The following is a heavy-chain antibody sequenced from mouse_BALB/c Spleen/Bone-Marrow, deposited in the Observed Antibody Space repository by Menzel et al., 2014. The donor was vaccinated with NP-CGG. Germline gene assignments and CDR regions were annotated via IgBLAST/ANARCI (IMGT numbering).Heavy chain of an antibody. Sequence: EVQGVESGGGLVQPGGSRKLSCAASGFTFSSFGMHWVRQAPEKGLEWVAYISSGSSTIYYADTVEGRFTISRDNPKNTLFLQMTSLRSEDTAMYYCASDYDYFDYWGQGTTLTVSS. J-gene: IGHJ2*01. V-gene: IGHV5-17*02. D-gene: IGHD2-4*01. CDR3: ASDYDYFDY. CDR2: ISSGSSTI. CDR1: GFTFSSFG.